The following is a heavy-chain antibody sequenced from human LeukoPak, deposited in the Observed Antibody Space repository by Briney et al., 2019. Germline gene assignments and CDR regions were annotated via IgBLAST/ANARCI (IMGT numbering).Heavy chain of an antibody. CDR2: INPSGGST. V-gene: IGHV1-46*01. CDR3: ARAGGSTSFNWFDP. Sequence: ASVTVSFTASGYTFINYHMHWVRQAPGQGLEWMGLINPSGGSTSYAQKFQGRVTMTRDMSTSTVYMELSSLRSEDTAVYYCARAGGSTSFNWFDPWGQGTLVTVSS. D-gene: IGHD2-2*01. J-gene: IGHJ5*02. CDR1: GYTFINYH.